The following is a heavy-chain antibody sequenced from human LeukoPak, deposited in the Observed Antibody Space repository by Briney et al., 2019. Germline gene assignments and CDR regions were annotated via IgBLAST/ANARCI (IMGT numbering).Heavy chain of an antibody. J-gene: IGHJ6*03. CDR2: IYPGDSDT. V-gene: IGHV5-51*01. Sequence: KGGESLKISCKGSGYSFTSYWIGWVRQMPGKGLEWMGIIYPGDSDTRYSPSFQGQVTISADKSISTAYLQWSSLKASDTAMYYCARHGPINNSDRPDYYMDVWGKGTTVTVSS. CDR3: ARHGPINNSDRPDYYMDV. CDR1: GYSFTSYW. D-gene: IGHD1-20*01.